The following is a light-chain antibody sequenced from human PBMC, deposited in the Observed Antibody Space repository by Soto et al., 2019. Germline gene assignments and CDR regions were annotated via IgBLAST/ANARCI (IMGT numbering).Light chain of an antibody. CDR3: QSHDSSLNSWV. J-gene: IGLJ3*02. CDR1: SSNLGAGYD. V-gene: IGLV1-40*01. Sequence: QSVLTQPPSMSGAPGQRVTISCTGSSSNLGAGYDVHWYQHLPGTAPKLLIYGNTNRPSGVPDRFSGSKSGTSASLAITGLQAEDEADYYCQSHDSSLNSWVFGGGTKLTVL. CDR2: GNT.